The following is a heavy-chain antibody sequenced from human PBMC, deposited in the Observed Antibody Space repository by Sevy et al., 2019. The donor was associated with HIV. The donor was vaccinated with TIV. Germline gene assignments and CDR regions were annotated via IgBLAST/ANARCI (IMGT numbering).Heavy chain of an antibody. CDR1: GGSISSGGYY. CDR3: ARPQEPQNTYDSRGGLNDMDV. D-gene: IGHD3-22*01. J-gene: IGHJ6*02. CDR2: IYYSGST. Sequence: SETLSLTCTVSGGSISSGGYYWSWIRQHPGKGLEWIGYIYYSGSTYYNPSLKSRVTISVDTSKNQFSLKLSSVTAADTAVYYCARPQEPQNTYDSRGGLNDMDVWGQGTTVTVSS. V-gene: IGHV4-31*03.